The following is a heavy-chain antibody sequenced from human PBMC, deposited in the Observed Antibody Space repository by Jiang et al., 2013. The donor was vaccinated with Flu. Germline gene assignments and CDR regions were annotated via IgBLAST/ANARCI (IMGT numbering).Heavy chain of an antibody. J-gene: IGHJ4*02. D-gene: IGHD1-26*01. Sequence: GAEVKKPGSSVKVSCKASGGTFNGYAIGWVRQAPGHGLEWVGEIIPVFGTTKYAQRLQGRVTITADESTSTAYMELVSLRSEDTAVYYCARSDWGATGIFDYWGQGTLVTVSS. CDR1: GGTFNGYA. CDR2: IIPVFGTT. V-gene: IGHV1-69*01. CDR3: ARSDWGATGIFDY.